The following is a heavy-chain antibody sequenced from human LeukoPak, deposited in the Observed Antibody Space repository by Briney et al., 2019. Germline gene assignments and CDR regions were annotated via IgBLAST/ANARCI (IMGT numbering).Heavy chain of an antibody. CDR3: AKDTYSTSPYYFDY. CDR1: GLTFNNYA. J-gene: IGHJ4*02. D-gene: IGHD1-26*01. Sequence: PGGSLRLSCAAAGLTFNNYAMSWVRQAPGKGVKWVSGISSGGSTYYADSVKGRFTISRDNSKNTLYLQMNSLRAEDTAVYYCAKDTYSTSPYYFDYWGQGTLVTVSS. V-gene: IGHV3-23*01. CDR2: ISSGGST.